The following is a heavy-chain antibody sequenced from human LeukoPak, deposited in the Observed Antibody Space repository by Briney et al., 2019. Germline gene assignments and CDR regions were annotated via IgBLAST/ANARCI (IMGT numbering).Heavy chain of an antibody. CDR1: GDSVSSNSGV. V-gene: IGHV6-1*01. D-gene: IGHD6-13*01. Sequence: PSQTLSLTCAISGDSVSSNSGVWTWIRQSPSRGFEWLGRTFYRSKWYNHYAVSVKSRITINPDTSKNQFSLQLNSVTPEDTAVYYCAREAAAGWVDYWGQGTLVTVSS. CDR2: TFYRSKWYN. CDR3: AREAAAGWVDY. J-gene: IGHJ4*02.